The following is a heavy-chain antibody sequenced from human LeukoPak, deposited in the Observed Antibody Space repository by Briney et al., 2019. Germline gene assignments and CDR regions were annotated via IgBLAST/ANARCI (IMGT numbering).Heavy chain of an antibody. CDR1: GFTFSSYW. CDR3: ARGRYSSSSGRYFDL. D-gene: IGHD6-6*01. V-gene: IGHV3-7*01. J-gene: IGHJ2*01. CDR2: MNQDGGEK. Sequence: GGSLRLSCAASGFTFSSYWMSWVRQAPGKGLEWVANMNQDGGEKYYVDSVKGRFTISRDNAKNSLFLQMNSLRAEDTAVYYCARGRYSSSSGRYFDLWGRGTLVTVSS.